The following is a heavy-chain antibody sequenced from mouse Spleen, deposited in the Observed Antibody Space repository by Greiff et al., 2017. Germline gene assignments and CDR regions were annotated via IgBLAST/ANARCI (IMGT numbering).Heavy chain of an antibody. CDR3: ARTYYYGSSSAWFAY. D-gene: IGHD1-1*01. CDR2: INPSTGGT. V-gene: IGHV1-42*01. CDR1: GYSFTGYY. Sequence: VQLQQSGPELVKPGASVKISCKASGYSFTGYYMNWVKQSPEKSLEWIGEINPSTGGTTYNQKFKAKATLTVDKSSSTAYMQLKSLTSEDSAVYYCARTYYYGSSSAWFAYWGQGTLVTVSA. J-gene: IGHJ3*01.